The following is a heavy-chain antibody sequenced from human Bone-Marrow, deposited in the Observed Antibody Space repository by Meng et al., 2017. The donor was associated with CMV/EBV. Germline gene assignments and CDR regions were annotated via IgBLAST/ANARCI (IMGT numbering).Heavy chain of an antibody. V-gene: IGHV1-46*01. CDR3: AREGVVVVPAAGGFDY. CDR2: INPSGGST. CDR1: GYTFTSYG. Sequence: ASVKVSCKASGYTFTSYGISWVRQAPGQGLEWMGIINPSGGSTSYAQKFQGRVTMTRDTSTSTVYMELSSLRSEDTAVYYCAREGVVVVPAAGGFDYWGQGTLVTVSS. D-gene: IGHD2-2*01. J-gene: IGHJ4*02.